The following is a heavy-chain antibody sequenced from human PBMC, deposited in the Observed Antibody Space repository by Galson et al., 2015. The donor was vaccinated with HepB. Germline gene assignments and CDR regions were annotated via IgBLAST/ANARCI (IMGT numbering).Heavy chain of an antibody. CDR1: GFSFSNYA. V-gene: IGHV3-30-3*01. CDR2: ISSDGNNK. D-gene: IGHD2-21*02. Sequence: SLRLSCAASGFSFSNYAMHWVRQAPGKGLEWVALISSDGNNKYYRESVKGRFTISRDNSENTVFLQMNSLRVEETAMYYCVRDDFKDPSLSDFWGQGTLVTVSS. J-gene: IGHJ4*02. CDR3: VRDDFKDPSLSDF.